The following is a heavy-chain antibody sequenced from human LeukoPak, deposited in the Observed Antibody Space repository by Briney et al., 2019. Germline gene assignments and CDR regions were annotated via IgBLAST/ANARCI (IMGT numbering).Heavy chain of an antibody. J-gene: IGHJ4*02. V-gene: IGHV4-61*01. CDR3: ARDRVRGNSNPYFDY. D-gene: IGHD4-11*01. CDR1: GGSVSSGSYY. CDR2: IYYSETT. Sequence: KSSETLSLTCTVSGGSVSSGSYYWSWIRQPPGKGLEWIGYIYYSETTNYNPSLKSRVTISVDTSKNQFSLKLSSVTAADTAVYYCARDRVRGNSNPYFDYWGQGTLVTVSS.